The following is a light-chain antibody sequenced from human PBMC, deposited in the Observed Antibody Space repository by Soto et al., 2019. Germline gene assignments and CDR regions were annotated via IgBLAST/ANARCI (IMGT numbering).Light chain of an antibody. V-gene: IGKV3-15*01. CDR1: QSVSSN. CDR2: GAS. CDR3: QQYNTWPPDRT. Sequence: EIVMTQSPATLSVSPGERATLSCRASQSVSSNLAWYQQKPGQAPRLLINGASTRATGIPARFSGSGSGTEFTPNISSLQSEDFAIYFCQQYNTWPPDRTFGQGPKVEIK. J-gene: IGKJ1*01.